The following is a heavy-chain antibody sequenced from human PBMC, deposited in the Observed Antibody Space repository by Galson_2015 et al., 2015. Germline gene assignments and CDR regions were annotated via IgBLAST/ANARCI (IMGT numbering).Heavy chain of an antibody. CDR1: GYSISSGYY. CDR3: ARGRYEDY. D-gene: IGHD5-12*01. J-gene: IGHJ4*02. Sequence: SETLSLTCTVSGYSISSGYYWGWIRQPPGKGLEWIGSIYHSGSTYYNPSLKSRVTISVDTSKNQFSLKLSSVTAADTAVYYCARGRYEDYWGQGTLVTVSS. CDR2: IYHSGST. V-gene: IGHV4-38-2*02.